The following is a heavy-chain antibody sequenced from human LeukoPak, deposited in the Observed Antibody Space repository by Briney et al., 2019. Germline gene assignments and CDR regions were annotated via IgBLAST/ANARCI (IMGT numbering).Heavy chain of an antibody. V-gene: IGHV3-33*01. J-gene: IGHJ4*02. CDR3: ARSYCSGGSCYSFDY. CDR1: GFTFSNYG. D-gene: IGHD2-15*01. CDR2: IWYDGNNK. Sequence: GRSLRLSRAASGFTFSNYGMHWVRQAPGKGLEWVAVIWYDGNNKYYADSVKGRFTISRDNSKNTLYLQMNSLRAEDTAVYYCARSYCSGGSCYSFDYWGQGTLVTVSS.